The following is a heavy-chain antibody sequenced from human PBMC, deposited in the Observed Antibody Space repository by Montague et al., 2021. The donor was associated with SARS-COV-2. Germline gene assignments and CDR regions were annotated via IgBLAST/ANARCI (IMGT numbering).Heavy chain of an antibody. V-gene: IGHV4-34*01. CDR1: GGSFSDDY. J-gene: IGHJ5*01. Sequence: SETLSLTCAVSGGSFSDDYWSWIRQSPGKGLEWIGEVHHSGSTTYNPSVRSRVLISIDTSRSQISLNLRSVTAADTAVYYCARGGIRIGMNRGVRSRPFDSWGQGTLVTVSS. CDR2: VHHSGST. CDR3: ARGGIRIGMNRGVRSRPFDS. D-gene: IGHD3-10*01.